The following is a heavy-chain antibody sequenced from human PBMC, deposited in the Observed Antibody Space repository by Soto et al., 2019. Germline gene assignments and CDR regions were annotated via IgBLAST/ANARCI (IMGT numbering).Heavy chain of an antibody. J-gene: IGHJ4*02. V-gene: IGHV3-74*01. CDR1: GFTFGNYW. CDR2: ISDYGRI. Sequence: GGSLRLSFAASGFTFGNYWMHWVRQDPGKGLVWVSRISDYGRINYADSVKDRFIISGDDARSELYLKLNDLRVEDTATYYCARGAMEPFHXWGQGALVTVSX. D-gene: IGHD1-1*01. CDR3: ARGAMEPFHX.